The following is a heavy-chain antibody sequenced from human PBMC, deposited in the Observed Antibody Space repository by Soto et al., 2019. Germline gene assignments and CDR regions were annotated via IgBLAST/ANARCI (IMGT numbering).Heavy chain of an antibody. CDR3: VRGGGGGLFDP. D-gene: IGHD2-15*01. CDR2: ISPGSRYP. V-gene: IGHV3-11*06. J-gene: IGHJ5*02. Sequence: PGGSLRLSCSGSGFTFGDSYMSWIRQAPGKGLEWLSYISPGSRYPAYADSVKGRFTISRDNAKRSLYLQMMSLTAEDTAIYYCVRGGGGGLFDPWGQGTMVTVSS. CDR1: GFTFGDSY.